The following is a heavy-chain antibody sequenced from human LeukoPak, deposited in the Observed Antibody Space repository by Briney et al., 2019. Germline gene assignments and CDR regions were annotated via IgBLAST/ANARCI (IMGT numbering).Heavy chain of an antibody. CDR3: ARDLSSSWSPGV. J-gene: IGHJ3*01. V-gene: IGHV3-33*08. CDR2: IWSDGRNT. Sequence: GGSLRLSCVASGFPFSSYWMTWVRQAPGKGLEWAAVIWSDGRNTYYADSVKGRFTISRDNSKSTLYLQMNSLRAEDTAMYYCARDLSSSWSPGVWGQGTLVTVSS. D-gene: IGHD6-13*01. CDR1: GFPFSSYW.